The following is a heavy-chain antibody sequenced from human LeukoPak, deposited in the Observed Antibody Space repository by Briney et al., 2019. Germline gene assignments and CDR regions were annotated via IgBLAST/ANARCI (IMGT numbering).Heavy chain of an antibody. J-gene: IGHJ4*02. D-gene: IGHD7-27*01. CDR1: GYSISSGYY. Sequence: PSETLSLTCAVSGYSISSGYYWGWIRQPPGKGLEWIATIHHSGMSYYNPSLKSRVTISVDTSKNQFSLKLSSVTAAGTAVYYCARYTGTNWGYSFDYWGQGTLVTVSS. CDR3: ARYTGTNWGYSFDY. V-gene: IGHV4-38-2*01. CDR2: IHHSGMS.